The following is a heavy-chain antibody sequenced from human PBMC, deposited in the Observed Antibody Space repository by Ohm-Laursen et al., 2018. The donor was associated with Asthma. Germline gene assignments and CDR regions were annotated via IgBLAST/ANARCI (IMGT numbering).Heavy chain of an antibody. CDR1: GYTFSRYS. CDR2: INPDGRET. Sequence: SLRLSCTASGYTFSRYSIHWVRQAPGKGLEWVANINPDGRETRHVDSVKGRFTISRDNAKDSLYLQMNNLRAEDAAIYYCAREWGGMDVWGPGTTVTVSS. D-gene: IGHD3-16*01. V-gene: IGHV3-7*03. J-gene: IGHJ6*02. CDR3: AREWGGMDV.